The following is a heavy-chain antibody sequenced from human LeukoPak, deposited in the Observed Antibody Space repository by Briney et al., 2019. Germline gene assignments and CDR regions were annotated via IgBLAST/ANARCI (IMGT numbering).Heavy chain of an antibody. J-gene: IGHJ4*02. D-gene: IGHD2-8*01. CDR2: ISPSGGIT. CDR3: AKDPDCTSGICYTFFDY. V-gene: IGHV3-23*01. Sequence: PGGSLRLSCAASGFTFSSHGMNWVRQAPGKGLEWVAGISPSGGITYYTDSVKGRFTISRDNSKNTLYLQMNSLRAEDTAVYYCAKDPDCTSGICYTFFDYWGQGTLVTVSS. CDR1: GFTFSSHG.